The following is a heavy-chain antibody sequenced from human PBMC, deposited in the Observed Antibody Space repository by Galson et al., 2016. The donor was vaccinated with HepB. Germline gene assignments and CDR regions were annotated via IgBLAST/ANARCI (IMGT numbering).Heavy chain of an antibody. V-gene: IGHV1-46*01. CDR1: GYTFTNYY. CDR2: IIPSGGGT. J-gene: IGHJ3*02. CDR3: ARGGYYSSGWYDAFDI. Sequence: SCKASGYTFTNYYLHWVRQAPGQGLEWMGVIIPSGGGTSYAQRFQGRVNLTRDTPTNTVYMDLSSLRSEDTAVYYCARGGYYSSGWYDAFDIWGQGTMVTVSS. D-gene: IGHD6-19*01.